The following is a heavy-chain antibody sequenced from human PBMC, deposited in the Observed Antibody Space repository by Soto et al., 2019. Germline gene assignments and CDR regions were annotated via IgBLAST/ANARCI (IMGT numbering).Heavy chain of an antibody. CDR2: IIPIFGTA. Sequence: QVQLVQSGAEVKKPGSSVKVSCKASGGTFSSYAISWVRQAPGQGLEWMGGIIPIFGTANYAQKFQGRVTITADESTSTAYMELSSLRSEDTAVYYCARRPATIFGGPGDYYYGMDVWGQGTTVTVSS. V-gene: IGHV1-69*01. CDR3: ARRPATIFGGPGDYYYGMDV. CDR1: GGTFSSYA. J-gene: IGHJ6*02. D-gene: IGHD3-3*01.